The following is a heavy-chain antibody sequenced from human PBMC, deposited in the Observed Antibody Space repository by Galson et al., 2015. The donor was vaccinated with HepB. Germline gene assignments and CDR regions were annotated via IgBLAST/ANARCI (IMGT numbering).Heavy chain of an antibody. CDR2: IIPILGIA. V-gene: IGHV1-69*02. CDR1: GGTFSSYT. D-gene: IGHD1-26*01. Sequence: SVKVSCKASGGTFSSYTISWVRQAPGQGLEWMGRIIPILGIANYAQKFQGRVTITADKSTSTAYMELSSLRSEDTAVYYCATGLGWELVQDFQHWGQGTLVTVSS. CDR3: ATGLGWELVQDFQH. J-gene: IGHJ1*01.